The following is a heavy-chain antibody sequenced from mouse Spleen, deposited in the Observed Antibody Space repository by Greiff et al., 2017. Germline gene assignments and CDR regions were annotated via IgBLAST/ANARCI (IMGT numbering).Heavy chain of an antibody. J-gene: IGHJ2*01. CDR2: ISSGGGNT. V-gene: IGHV5-9-3*01. CDR3: ARHDYGNYLY. D-gene: IGHD2-1*01. CDR1: GFTFSSYA. Sequence: EVHLVESGGGLVKLGGSLKLSCAASGFTFSSYAMSWVRQTPEKRLEWVATISSGGGNTYYPDSVKGRFTISRDNAKNTLYLQMSSLKSEDTAMYYCARHDYGNYLYWGQGTTLTVSS.